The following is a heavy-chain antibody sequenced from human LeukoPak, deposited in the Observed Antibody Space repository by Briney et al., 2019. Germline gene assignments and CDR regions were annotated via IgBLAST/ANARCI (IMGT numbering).Heavy chain of an antibody. D-gene: IGHD6-13*01. CDR1: GFTFSSYG. CDR2: IWYDGSNK. Sequence: PGGSLRLSCAASGFTFSSYGMHWVRQAPGKGLEWVAVIWYDGSNKYYADSVKGRFTISRDNSKNTLYLQMNSLRAEDTAVYYCAKDRGIAAYIPYLDYWGQGTLVTVSS. J-gene: IGHJ4*02. V-gene: IGHV3-33*06. CDR3: AKDRGIAAYIPYLDY.